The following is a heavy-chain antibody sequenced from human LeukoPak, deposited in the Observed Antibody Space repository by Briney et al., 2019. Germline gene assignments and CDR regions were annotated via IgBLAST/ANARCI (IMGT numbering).Heavy chain of an antibody. CDR2: INSDGSST. V-gene: IGHV3-74*01. Sequence: GGSLRLSCAASGSTFSNYWMHWVRHAPGKGLVWVSRINSDGSSTRDADSVKGRFTISRDNAKNTLYLQMNSLRAEDTAVYYCARASSYSSGYDYWGQGTLVTVSS. CDR1: GSTFSNYW. CDR3: ARASSYSSGYDY. J-gene: IGHJ4*02. D-gene: IGHD6-19*01.